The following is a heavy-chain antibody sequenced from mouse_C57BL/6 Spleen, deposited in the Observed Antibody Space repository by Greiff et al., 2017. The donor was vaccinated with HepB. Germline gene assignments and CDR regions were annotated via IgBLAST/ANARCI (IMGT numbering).Heavy chain of an antibody. CDR2: ISGGGGNT. D-gene: IGHD1-1*01. CDR3: ERQPITTVVGGLDY. Sequence: EVKVEESGGGLVKPGGSLKLSCAASGFTFSSYPMSWVRQTPEKRLEWVATISGGGGNTYYPDSVKGRFTISRDNAKNTLYLQMSSLRSEDTALYYCERQPITTVVGGLDYWGQGTSVTVSS. CDR1: GFTFSSYP. J-gene: IGHJ4*01. V-gene: IGHV5-9*01.